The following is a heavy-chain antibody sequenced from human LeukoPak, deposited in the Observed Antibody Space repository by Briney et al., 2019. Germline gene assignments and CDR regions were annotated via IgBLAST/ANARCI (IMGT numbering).Heavy chain of an antibody. J-gene: IGHJ4*02. CDR1: GFTFRNYG. D-gene: IGHD6-19*01. CDR2: IQSDESNK. Sequence: GGSLRLSCSASGFTFRNYGMHWVRQAPGKGLEWVSSIQSDESNKYYSDSVKGRFTISRDNSKNMLYLQMSSLRPEDTAVYYCAKELASGWFFDYWGQGTLVTVSS. V-gene: IGHV3-30*02. CDR3: AKELASGWFFDY.